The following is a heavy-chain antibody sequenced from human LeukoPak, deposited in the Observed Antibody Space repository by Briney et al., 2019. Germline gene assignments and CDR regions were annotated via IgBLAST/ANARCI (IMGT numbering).Heavy chain of an antibody. D-gene: IGHD5-12*01. V-gene: IGHV3-30-3*01. CDR3: ARTYRYSGWKYFDY. CDR2: ISDDGNNK. Sequence: GGSLRLSCAASGFTFNRYSFHWVRQAAGKGLEWVAVISDDGNNKYYVDSVKGRFTISRDNSKNTLYLQMNSLRTEDTAMYYCARTYRYSGWKYFDYWGQGTLVTVSS. J-gene: IGHJ4*02. CDR1: GFTFNRYS.